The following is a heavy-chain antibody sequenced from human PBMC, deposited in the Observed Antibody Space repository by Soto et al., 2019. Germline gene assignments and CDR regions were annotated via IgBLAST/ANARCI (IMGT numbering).Heavy chain of an antibody. CDR2: IIPIIGII. J-gene: IGHJ5*02. CDR3: AGDPDSPSNDSHAPSYP. Sequence: QVQLVQSGAEVKKPGSSVKVSCKASGGTFSTYTITWVRQAPGQGLEWMGRIIPIIGIINYAQKFQGRVTISADKFTGTAYMELTGLRSDDTAVYYCAGDPDSPSNDSHAPSYPWGQGTLVTVSS. V-gene: IGHV1-69*08. D-gene: IGHD3-16*01. CDR1: GGTFSTYT.